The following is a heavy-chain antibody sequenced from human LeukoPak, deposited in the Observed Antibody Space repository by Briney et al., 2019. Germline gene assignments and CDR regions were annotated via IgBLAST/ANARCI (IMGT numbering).Heavy chain of an antibody. Sequence: SETLSLTCTVSCDSISPYYWTWIRQPPGKGLGWIGYIYYRGGINYNPSLRRRLPKSVDTSKKQFSLKPTSVTAADTAVYYCARLGPYGLNVWGQGTTVTVSS. J-gene: IGHJ6*02. V-gene: IGHV4-59*08. CDR3: ARLGPYGLNV. D-gene: IGHD7-27*01. CDR2: IYYRGGI. CDR1: CDSISPYY.